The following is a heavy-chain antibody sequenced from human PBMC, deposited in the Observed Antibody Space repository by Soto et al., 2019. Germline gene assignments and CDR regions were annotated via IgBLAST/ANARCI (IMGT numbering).Heavy chain of an antibody. J-gene: IGHJ4*02. Sequence: GGSXRLSCAASGFTFSSYAMHWARQAPGKGLEWVTVISIRGGDEYYAESVRGRFTISRDDSKNTLYLQMDSLRVEDTAVYYCARGTIVARQHLDYWGQGTLVTVSS. D-gene: IGHD6-6*01. CDR1: GFTFSSYA. CDR3: ARGTIVARQHLDY. CDR2: ISIRGGDE. V-gene: IGHV3-30*03.